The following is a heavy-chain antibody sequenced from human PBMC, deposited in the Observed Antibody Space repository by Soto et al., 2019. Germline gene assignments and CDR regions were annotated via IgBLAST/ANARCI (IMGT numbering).Heavy chain of an antibody. CDR1: GGSFSGYY. Sequence: QVQLQQWGAGLLKPSETLSLTCAVYGGSFSGYYWSWIRQPPGKGLEWIGEINHSGSTNYNPSLKSRVTVSVDTSKNQFSLKLSSVTAADTAVNYCARGFDSVVVVAATYYFDYWGQGTLVTVSS. CDR3: ARGFDSVVVVAATYYFDY. D-gene: IGHD2-15*01. J-gene: IGHJ4*02. CDR2: INHSGST. V-gene: IGHV4-34*01.